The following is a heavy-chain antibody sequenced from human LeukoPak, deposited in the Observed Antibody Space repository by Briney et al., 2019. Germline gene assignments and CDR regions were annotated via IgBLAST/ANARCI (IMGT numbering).Heavy chain of an antibody. CDR3: ARDGGSGWYRLA. CDR1: GYTFTSYD. Sequence: GASVKVSCKASGYTFTSYDINWVRQAPGQGLERMGWINPNSGGTNYAQKFQGRVTMTRDTSISTAYMELSRLRSDDTAVYYCARDGGSGWYRLAWGQGTLVTVSS. J-gene: IGHJ5*02. CDR2: INPNSGGT. V-gene: IGHV1-2*02. D-gene: IGHD6-19*01.